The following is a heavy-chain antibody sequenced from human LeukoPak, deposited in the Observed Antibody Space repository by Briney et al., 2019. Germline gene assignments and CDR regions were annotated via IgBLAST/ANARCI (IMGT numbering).Heavy chain of an antibody. CDR1: GDSVPSNSAT. CDR3: ARTSVEMSTNALDY. CDR2: SCYKSKWYY. J-gene: IGHJ4*02. D-gene: IGHD5-24*01. V-gene: IGHV6-1*01. Sequence: SQTLSLTLAISGDSVPSNSATWNWTRQSPSRGLEWLGKSCYKSKWYYDYAVSVKSRITINPDTSKNQFSLQLNSVTPEDTAVYYCARTSVEMSTNALDYWGQGTLVTVSS.